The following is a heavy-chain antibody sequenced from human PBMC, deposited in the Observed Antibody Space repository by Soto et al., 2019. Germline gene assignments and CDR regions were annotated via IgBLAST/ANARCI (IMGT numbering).Heavy chain of an antibody. CDR3: AREKVVPAAMGVLDAFDI. CDR1: GGTFSSYA. D-gene: IGHD2-2*01. CDR2: IIPIFGST. J-gene: IGHJ3*02. V-gene: IGHV1-69*05. Sequence: GASVKVSCKASGGTFSSYAISWVRQAPGQGLEWMGGIIPIFGSTYYADSVKGRFTISRDNSKNTLYLQMNSLRAEDTAVYYCAREKVVPAAMGVLDAFDIWGQGTMVTVSS.